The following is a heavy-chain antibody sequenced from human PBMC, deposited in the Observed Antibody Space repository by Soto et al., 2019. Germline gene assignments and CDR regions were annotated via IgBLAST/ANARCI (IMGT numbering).Heavy chain of an antibody. CDR3: ARSHRF. V-gene: IGHV4-34*01. Sequence: SETLSLTCAVYGGSFSGYYWSWIRQPPGKGLEWIGEINHSGSTNYNPSLKSRVTISVDTSKNQFSLKLSSVTAADTAVYYCARSHRFWGQGTLVNVSS. CDR2: INHSGST. CDR1: GGSFSGYY. J-gene: IGHJ4*02.